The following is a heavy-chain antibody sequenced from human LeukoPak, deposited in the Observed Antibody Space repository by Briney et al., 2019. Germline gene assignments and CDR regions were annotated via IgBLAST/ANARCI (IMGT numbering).Heavy chain of an antibody. CDR1: GFTFSSYA. CDR2: ISGTADRT. V-gene: IGHV3-23*01. D-gene: IGHD3-10*01. J-gene: IGHJ4*02. CDR3: AKDHYYGSGIPLGHFDY. Sequence: GGSLRLSCAVSGFTFSSYAMSWVRQAPGKGLEWVSAISGTADRTYYADSVKGRFTMSRDNSKNTSYLQMNSLRAEDTAVYYCAKDHYYGSGIPLGHFDYWGQGTLVTVSS.